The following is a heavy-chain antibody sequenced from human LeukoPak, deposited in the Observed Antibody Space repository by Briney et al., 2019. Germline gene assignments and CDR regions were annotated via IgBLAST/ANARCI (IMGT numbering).Heavy chain of an antibody. J-gene: IGHJ4*02. Sequence: GGSLRLSCAVSGFTFSSSAMSWVRQVPGKGLEWVSGISASGGSTSYADSVRGRFTISRDNSKNTLYLQMNSLRAEDTAVYYCARAPLIAGWGYFDYWGQGTLVTVSS. D-gene: IGHD1-20*01. V-gene: IGHV3-23*01. CDR1: GFTFSSSA. CDR2: ISASGGST. CDR3: ARAPLIAGWGYFDY.